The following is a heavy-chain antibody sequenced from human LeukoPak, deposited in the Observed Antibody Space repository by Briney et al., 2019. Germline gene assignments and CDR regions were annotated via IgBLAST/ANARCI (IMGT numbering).Heavy chain of an antibody. CDR2: IREDGSNK. CDR3: ARDRIHYGEYEKTFDY. Sequence: VGCLRLSSAASVFTPKNYGMRSGPHAPRERRRRVAFIREDGSNKYYADSVKGRFTISRDNAKNSLYLQMNSLRAEDTAVYCCARDRIHYGEYEKTFDYWGQGTLVSVS. CDR1: VFTPKNYG. V-gene: IGHV3-30*02. J-gene: IGHJ4*02. D-gene: IGHD4-17*01.